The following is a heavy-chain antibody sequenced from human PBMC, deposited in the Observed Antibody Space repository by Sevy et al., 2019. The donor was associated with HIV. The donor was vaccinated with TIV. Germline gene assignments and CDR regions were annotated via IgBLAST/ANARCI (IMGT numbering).Heavy chain of an antibody. CDR1: GFSVRSFS. D-gene: IGHD2-15*01. V-gene: IGHV3-33*03. CDR2: LLYNVRTE. J-gene: IGHJ5*01. CDR3: ARDSARVIVPTAGFDS. Sequence: GGSLRLSCSASGFSVRSFSMHWVRQAPGKGLEWVAALLYNVRTEEYADSVKGRFTISRENSKNTLNLEMNSLRVEDTALYFCARDSARVIVPTAGFDSWGQGVLVTVSS.